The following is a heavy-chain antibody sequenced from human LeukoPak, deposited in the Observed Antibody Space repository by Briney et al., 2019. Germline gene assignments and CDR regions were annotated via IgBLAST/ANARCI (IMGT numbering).Heavy chain of an antibody. V-gene: IGHV4-59*01. CDR3: ARTSYGMDV. CDR1: GGSISSYY. CDR2: IYYSGST. Sequence: SETLSLTCTVPGGSISSYYWSWIRQPPGKGLEWIGYIYYSGSTNYNPSLKSRVTISVDTSKNQFSLKLSSVTAADTAVYYCARTSYGMDVWGQGTTVTVSS. J-gene: IGHJ6*02.